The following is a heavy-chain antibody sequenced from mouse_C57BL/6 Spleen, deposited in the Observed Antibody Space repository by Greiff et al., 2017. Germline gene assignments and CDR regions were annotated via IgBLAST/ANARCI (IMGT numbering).Heavy chain of an antibody. J-gene: IGHJ3*01. CDR3: ARAGYYGSWFAY. V-gene: IGHV5-17*01. D-gene: IGHD1-1*01. CDR1: GFTFSDYG. CDR2: ISSGSSTI. Sequence: EVKLMESGGGLVKPGGSLKLSCAASGFTFSDYGMHWVRQAPEKGLEWVAYISSGSSTIYYADTVKGRFTISRDNAKNTLFLQMTSLRSEDTAMYYCARAGYYGSWFAYWGQGTLVTVSA.